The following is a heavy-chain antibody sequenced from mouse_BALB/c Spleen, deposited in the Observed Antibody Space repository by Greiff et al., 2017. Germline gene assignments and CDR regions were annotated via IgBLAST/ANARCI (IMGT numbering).Heavy chain of an antibody. Sequence: EVQLQQSGAELVKPGASVKLSCTASGFNIKDTYMHWVKQRPEQGLEWIGRIDPANGNTKYDPKFQGKATITADTSSNTAYLQLSSLTSEDTAVYYCARSIGNYSWFAYWGQGTLVTVSA. V-gene: IGHV14-3*02. CDR3: ARSIGNYSWFAY. J-gene: IGHJ3*01. CDR2: IDPANGNT. D-gene: IGHD2-1*01. CDR1: GFNIKDTY.